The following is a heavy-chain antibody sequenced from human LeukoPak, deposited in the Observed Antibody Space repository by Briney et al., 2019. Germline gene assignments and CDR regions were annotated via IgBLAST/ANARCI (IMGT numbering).Heavy chain of an antibody. CDR2: IKSKTDGGTT. D-gene: IGHD5-18*01. CDR3: TTYLPGYSYGYPFDY. Sequence: PGGSLRLSCAASGFTFTSYAMSWVRQAPGKGLEWVGRIKSKTDGGTTDYAAPVKGRFTISRDDSKNTLYLQMNSLKTEDTAVYYCTTYLPGYSYGYPFDYWGQGTLVTVSS. CDR1: GFTFTSYA. J-gene: IGHJ4*02. V-gene: IGHV3-15*01.